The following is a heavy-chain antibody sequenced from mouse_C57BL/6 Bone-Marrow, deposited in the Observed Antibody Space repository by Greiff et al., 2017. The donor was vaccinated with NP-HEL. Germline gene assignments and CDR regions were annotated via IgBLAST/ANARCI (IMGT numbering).Heavy chain of an antibody. V-gene: IGHV5-6*01. CDR2: ISSGGSYT. CDR3: ARRPTTVVAHFDY. J-gene: IGHJ2*01. Sequence: EVQLVESGGDLVKPGGSLKLSCAASGFTFSSYGMSWVRQTPDKRLEWVATISSGGSYTYYPDSVKGRFTISRDNAKNTLYLQMSSLKSEDTAMYYCARRPTTVVAHFDYWGQGTTLTVSS. CDR1: GFTFSSYG. D-gene: IGHD1-1*01.